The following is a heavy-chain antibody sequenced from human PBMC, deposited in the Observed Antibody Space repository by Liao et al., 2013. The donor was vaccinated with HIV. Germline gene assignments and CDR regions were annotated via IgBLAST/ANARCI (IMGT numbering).Heavy chain of an antibody. J-gene: IGHJ3*02. V-gene: IGHV4-30-2*01. Sequence: QLHLQESGSGLVKPSQTLSLTCAVSGGSISSGGSSWSWIRQPPGKGLEWIGYIYHSGSTYYNPSLKSRVTISVDRSKNQFSLKLSSVTAADTAVYYCARGSGPFDAFDIWGQGTMVTVSS. CDR1: GGSISSGGSS. CDR3: ARGSGPFDAFDI. D-gene: IGHD2-15*01. CDR2: IYHSGST.